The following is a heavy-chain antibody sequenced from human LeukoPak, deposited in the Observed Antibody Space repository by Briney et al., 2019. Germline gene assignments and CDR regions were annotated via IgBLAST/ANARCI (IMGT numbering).Heavy chain of an antibody. J-gene: IGHJ4*02. Sequence: ASVKVSCKASGGTFSSYAISWVRQAPGQGLEWMGRIIPILGIANYAQKFQGRVTITADKSTSTAYMELSSLRSEDTAVYYCARECRAGYYDFWSGYYGYYFDYWGQGTLVTVSS. CDR2: IIPILGIA. D-gene: IGHD3-3*01. CDR3: ARECRAGYYDFWSGYYGYYFDY. CDR1: GGTFSSYA. V-gene: IGHV1-69*04.